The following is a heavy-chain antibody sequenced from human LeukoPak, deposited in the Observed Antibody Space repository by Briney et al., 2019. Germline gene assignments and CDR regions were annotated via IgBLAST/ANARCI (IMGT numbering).Heavy chain of an antibody. Sequence: ASVKVSCKASGYIFTSYDINWVRQATGQGLEWMGWMNPNSGNTGSAQKFQGRGTMTRNTSINTAYMELSSLRSEDTAVYYCARTNAWRDFDPWGQGTLVTVSS. CDR3: ARTNAWRDFDP. J-gene: IGHJ5*02. CDR1: GYIFTSYD. V-gene: IGHV1-8*01. CDR2: MNPNSGNT. D-gene: IGHD1-1*01.